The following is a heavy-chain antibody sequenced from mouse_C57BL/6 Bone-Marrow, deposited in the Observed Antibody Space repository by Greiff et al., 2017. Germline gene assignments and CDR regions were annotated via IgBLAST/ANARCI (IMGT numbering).Heavy chain of an antibody. CDR2: IYPENGDT. J-gene: IGHJ2*01. Sequence: EVQLQQSGAELVRPGASVKLSCTASGFNIKDDYMHWVKQRPEQGLEWIGWIYPENGDTEYTSKFQGKATITAHTASNTAYLQLSSLTSEDTAVYCCTTSIYYGNPYYFDYWGQGTTLTVSS. CDR1: GFNIKDDY. V-gene: IGHV14-4*01. CDR3: TTSIYYGNPYYFDY. D-gene: IGHD2-1*01.